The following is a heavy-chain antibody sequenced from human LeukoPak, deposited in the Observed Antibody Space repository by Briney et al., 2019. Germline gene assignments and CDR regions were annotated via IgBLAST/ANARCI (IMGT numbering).Heavy chain of an antibody. Sequence: ASKTLSLTCTVSGGSISSYYWSWIRQPPGKGLEWIGYIYYSGSTNYNPSLKSRVTISVDTSKNQFSLKLSSVTAADTAVYYCARQVYYYDSSGYYYYFDYWGQGTLVTVSS. V-gene: IGHV4-59*08. CDR2: IYYSGST. D-gene: IGHD3-22*01. J-gene: IGHJ4*02. CDR1: GGSISSYY. CDR3: ARQVYYYDSSGYYYYFDY.